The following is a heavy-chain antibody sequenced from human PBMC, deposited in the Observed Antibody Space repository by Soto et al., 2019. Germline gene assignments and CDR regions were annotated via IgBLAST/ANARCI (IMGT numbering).Heavy chain of an antibody. D-gene: IGHD2-2*01. CDR2: IYPGDSET. CDR3: ARTTCYRGCMENWCDT. Sequence: HGESLKISCKGSGFGFTNYWIGWVRQMPGKGLEWMGIIYPGDSETRYSPSLQGQVTISADKSISTAYLQWNSLQASDTALYYCARTTCYRGCMENWCDTWGQGTLVTVSS. CDR1: GFGFTNYW. V-gene: IGHV5-51*01. J-gene: IGHJ5*02.